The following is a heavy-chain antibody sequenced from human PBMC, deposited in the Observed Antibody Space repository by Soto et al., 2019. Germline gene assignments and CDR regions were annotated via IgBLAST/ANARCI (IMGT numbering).Heavy chain of an antibody. V-gene: IGHV2-5*02. D-gene: IGHD3-3*01. CDR2: IYWDDDK. Sequence: QITLKESGPTLVKPTQTLTLTCTFSGFSLNTTGVGVGWIRQPPGKALEWLALIYWDDDKRYSPSLKTRLTITXGTLKXXVVLTMSNMDPVDTATYYCAHRLLTIFGVVPPLDPWGQGTLVTVSS. J-gene: IGHJ5*02. CDR1: GFSLNTTGVG. CDR3: AHRLLTIFGVVPPLDP.